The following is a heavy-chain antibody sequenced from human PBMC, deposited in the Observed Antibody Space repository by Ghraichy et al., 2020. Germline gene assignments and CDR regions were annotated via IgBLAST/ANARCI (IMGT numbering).Heavy chain of an antibody. CDR3: VREVGTCCQYMHV. D-gene: IGHD2-15*01. CDR2: ISGSNGAI. CDR1: GFSFSTYD. J-gene: IGHJ6*03. Sequence: GGSLRLSCAASGFSFSTYDMNWVRQAPGKGLEWVSYISGSNGAIFYADFVKGRFTISRDNAKNSLYLEMSSLSAEDTARYYCVREVGTCCQYMHVWGKGTTVTVSS. V-gene: IGHV3-48*01.